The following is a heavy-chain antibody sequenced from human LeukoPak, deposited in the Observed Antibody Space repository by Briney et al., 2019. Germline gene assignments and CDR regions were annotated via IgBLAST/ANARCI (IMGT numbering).Heavy chain of an antibody. CDR2: IIPIFGTA. D-gene: IGHD3-10*01. V-gene: IGHV1-69*13. CDR1: GGTFSSYA. Sequence: SVKVSCKASGGTFSSYAISWVRQAPGQGREWMGGIIPIFGTANYAQKFQGRVTITADESTSTAYMELSSLRSEDTAVYYCARVVVRGVTADPYYMDVWGKGTTVTISS. J-gene: IGHJ6*03. CDR3: ARVVVRGVTADPYYMDV.